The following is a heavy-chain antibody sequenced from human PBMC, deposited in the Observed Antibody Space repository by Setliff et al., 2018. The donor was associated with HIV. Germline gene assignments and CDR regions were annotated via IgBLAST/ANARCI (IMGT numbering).Heavy chain of an antibody. CDR2: IYFSGSV. Sequence: PSETLSLTCTVSGDSISSSRSFWGWIRQSPGKGLEWIGSIYFSGSVFYNPSLNSRVIISIDTSRNQFSLKLSSVTGADTAVYYCARVSSVIELQGGDNFDSWGQGLLVTVSS. V-gene: IGHV4-39*07. CDR1: GDSISSSRSF. CDR3: ARVSSVIELQGGDNFDS. D-gene: IGHD1-7*01. J-gene: IGHJ4*02.